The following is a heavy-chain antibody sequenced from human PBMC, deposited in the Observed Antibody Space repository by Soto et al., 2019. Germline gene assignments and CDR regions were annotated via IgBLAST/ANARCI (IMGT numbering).Heavy chain of an antibody. J-gene: IGHJ5*01. Sequence: QVQLQESGPGLVKPSETLSLTCTVSGGSISSYYWSWIRQPPGKGLEWIGFIFYSGSTSYNPSLKSRVTISIDTSEYQLSLKLNSVTAADTAVYYCASMLGDPVLSSDSWGQGTLVAVSS. V-gene: IGHV4-59*01. D-gene: IGHD3-10*02. CDR1: GGSISSYY. CDR2: IFYSGST. CDR3: ASMLGDPVLSSDS.